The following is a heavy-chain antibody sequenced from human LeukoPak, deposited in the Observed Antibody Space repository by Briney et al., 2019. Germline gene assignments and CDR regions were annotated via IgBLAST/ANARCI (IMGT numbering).Heavy chain of an antibody. V-gene: IGHV3-9*01. CDR2: INWNSGSI. D-gene: IGHD3-10*01. CDR1: GFTFDDYA. CDR3: ARVDTMVRGVITDY. J-gene: IGHJ4*02. Sequence: PGGSLRLSCAASGFTFDDYAMHWVRQAPGKGLEWISGINWNSGSIDYADSVKGRFTISRDNAKNSLYLQMNSLRAEDTAVYYCARVDTMVRGVITDYWGQGTLVTVSS.